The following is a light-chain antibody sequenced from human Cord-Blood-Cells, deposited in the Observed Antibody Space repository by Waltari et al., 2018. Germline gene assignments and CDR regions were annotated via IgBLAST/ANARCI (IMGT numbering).Light chain of an antibody. CDR1: SSDVGGYNY. CDR2: DVS. Sequence: QSALTHPRSVSGSPGQSVTISCTGTSSDVGGYNYVSWYQQHPGKAPKLIIYDVSKRPAGVPDRFSGSRSGNTASLTSSGLQAEDEADYYCCAYAGSYVVFGGGTKLTVL. V-gene: IGLV2-11*01. CDR3: CAYAGSYVV. J-gene: IGLJ2*01.